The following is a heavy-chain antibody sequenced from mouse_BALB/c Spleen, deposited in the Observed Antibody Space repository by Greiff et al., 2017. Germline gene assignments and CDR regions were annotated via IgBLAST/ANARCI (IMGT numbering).Heavy chain of an antibody. CDR2: INPSTGYT. CDR3: ARSGYGYSFAY. V-gene: IGHV1-7*01. D-gene: IGHD2-2*01. Sequence: QVQLQQSGAELAKPGASVKMSCKASGYTFTSYWMHWVKQRPGQGLEWIGYINPSTGYTEYNQKFKDKATLTADKSSSTAYMQLSSLTSEDSAVYYCARSGYGYSFAYWGQGTLVTVSA. CDR1: GYTFTSYW. J-gene: IGHJ3*01.